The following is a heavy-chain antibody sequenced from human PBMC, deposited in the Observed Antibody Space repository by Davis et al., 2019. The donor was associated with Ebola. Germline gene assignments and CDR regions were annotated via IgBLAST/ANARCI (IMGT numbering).Heavy chain of an antibody. CDR1: GYSFTNYW. CDR3: ASLRRTITGMDDAFDI. Sequence: GESLKISCQGFGYSFTNYWIGWVRQMPGKGLEWMGLIYTGDSDTRYSPSFRGQVTISADKSIKTAFLQWSSLKASDTAMYYCASLRRTITGMDDAFDIWGQGTMVTVSS. J-gene: IGHJ3*02. CDR2: IYTGDSDT. V-gene: IGHV5-51*01. D-gene: IGHD2-8*02.